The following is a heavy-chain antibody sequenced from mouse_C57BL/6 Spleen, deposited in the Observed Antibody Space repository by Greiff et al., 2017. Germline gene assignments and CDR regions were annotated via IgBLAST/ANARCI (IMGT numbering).Heavy chain of an antibody. CDR1: GYTFTDYN. V-gene: IGHV1-18*01. CDR2: INPNNGGT. Sequence: EVQLQQSGPELVKPGASVKIPCKASGYTFTDYNMDWVKQSHGKSLEWIGDINPNNGGTIYNQKFKGKATLTVDKSSSTAYMELRSLTSEDTAVYYCARHPYYGSSYVGAMDYWGQGTSVTVSS. D-gene: IGHD1-1*01. CDR3: ARHPYYGSSYVGAMDY. J-gene: IGHJ4*01.